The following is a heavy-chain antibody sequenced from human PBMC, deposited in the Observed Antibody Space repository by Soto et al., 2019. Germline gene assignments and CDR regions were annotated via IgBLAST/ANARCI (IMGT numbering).Heavy chain of an antibody. CDR3: AAGKVSINGYGSPLPYYYYVMDV. D-gene: IGHD5-18*01. V-gene: IGHV4-59*01. J-gene: IGHJ6*02. Sequence: SETLSLTCTVSGGSISSYYWSWIRQPPGKGLEWIGYIYYSGSTNYNPSLKSRVTISVDTSKNQFSLRLTSVTAADSAVYYCAAGKVSINGYGSPLPYYYYVMDVWGQGTTVTVSS. CDR1: GGSISSYY. CDR2: IYYSGST.